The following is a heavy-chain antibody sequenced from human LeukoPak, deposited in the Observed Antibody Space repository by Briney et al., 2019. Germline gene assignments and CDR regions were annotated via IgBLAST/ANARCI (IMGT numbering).Heavy chain of an antibody. V-gene: IGHV3-43*01. CDR1: GLSFVECT. D-gene: IGHD6-13*01. CDR3: AKDSLRGPSRWPFDY. CDR2: ITWDGGST. Sequence: GGSRRLSCGSSGLSFVECTRDWVGQGPGKGLEWVSLITWDGGSTYYADSVKGRFTISRDNSKNTLYMQMNSLRAEDTAVYYCAKDSLRGPSRWPFDYWGQGTLVTVSS. J-gene: IGHJ4*02.